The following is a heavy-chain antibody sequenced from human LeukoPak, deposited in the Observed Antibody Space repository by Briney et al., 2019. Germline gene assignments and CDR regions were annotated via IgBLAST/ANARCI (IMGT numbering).Heavy chain of an antibody. V-gene: IGHV3-7*03. D-gene: IGHD4-17*01. CDR3: AREWKGRLRYIDY. CDR1: GFTFSSYW. CDR2: IKQDGSEK. J-gene: IGHJ4*02. Sequence: GGSLRLSCAASGFTFSSYWMSWVRQAPGKGLEWVANIKQDGSEKYYVDSVKGQFTISRDNAKNSLYLQMNSLRAEDTAVYYCAREWKGRLRYIDYWGQGTLVTVSS.